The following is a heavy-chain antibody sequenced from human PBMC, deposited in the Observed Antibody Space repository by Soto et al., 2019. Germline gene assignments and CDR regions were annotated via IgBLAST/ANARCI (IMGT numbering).Heavy chain of an antibody. D-gene: IGHD3-3*01. CDR1: GFTFSSYA. CDR3: AKDPLYYDFWSGPTNLNWFDP. Sequence: PGGSLRLSCAASGFTFSSYAMSWVRQAPGKGLEWVSAISGSGGSTYYADSVKGRFTISRDNSKNTLYLQMNSLRAEDTAVYYCAKDPLYYDFWSGPTNLNWFDPWGQGTLVTVSS. V-gene: IGHV3-23*01. J-gene: IGHJ5*02. CDR2: ISGSGGST.